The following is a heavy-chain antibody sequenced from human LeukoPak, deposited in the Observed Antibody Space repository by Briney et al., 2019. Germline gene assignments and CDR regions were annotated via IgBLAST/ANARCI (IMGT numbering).Heavy chain of an antibody. CDR3: AKGGASRGGHDC. CDR2: ISASGGT. J-gene: IGHJ4*02. Sequence: GGSLRLSSAASGFTFSSYAMTWVRRAPGKGLEWVSGISASGGTYYADSVKGRFTLSRDSSKNTLHLQMNSLRAEDTAIYYCAKGGASRGGHDCWGQGTLVTVSS. CDR1: GFTFSSYA. D-gene: IGHD2-15*01. V-gene: IGHV3-23*01.